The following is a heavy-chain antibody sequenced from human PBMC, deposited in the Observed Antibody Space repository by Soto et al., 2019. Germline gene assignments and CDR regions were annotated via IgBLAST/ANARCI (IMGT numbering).Heavy chain of an antibody. Sequence: PGGSLRLSCAASGFTFSSYWMSWVRQAPGKGLEWVANIKQDGSEKYYVDSVKGRFTISRDNAKNSLYLQMNSLRAEDTAVYYCASDTYIQAGLAAAGTADGGYYYYYMDVWGKGTTVTVSS. CDR2: IKQDGSEK. CDR1: GFTFSSYW. V-gene: IGHV3-7*01. CDR3: ASDTYIQAGLAAAGTADGGYYYYYMDV. J-gene: IGHJ6*03. D-gene: IGHD6-13*01.